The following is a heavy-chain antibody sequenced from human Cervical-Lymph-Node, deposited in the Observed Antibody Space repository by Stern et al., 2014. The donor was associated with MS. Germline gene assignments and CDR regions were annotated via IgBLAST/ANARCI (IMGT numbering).Heavy chain of an antibody. CDR3: ARVPVSSVGATYFDY. CDR2: ISAYNGNT. Sequence: QDQLVQSGAEVKKPGASVKVSCKASGYTFTSYGISWVRQAPGQGLEWMGWISAYNGNTNHAQKLQGRVTMTPDTSTSTAYIELRSLRSDDTAVYYCARVPVSSVGATYFDYWGQGTLVTVSS. J-gene: IGHJ4*02. CDR1: GYTFTSYG. D-gene: IGHD1-26*01. V-gene: IGHV1-18*04.